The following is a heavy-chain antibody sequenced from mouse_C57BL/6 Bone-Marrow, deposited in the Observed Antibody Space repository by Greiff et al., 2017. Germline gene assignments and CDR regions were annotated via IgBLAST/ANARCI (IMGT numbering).Heavy chain of an antibody. CDR3: ASPGGYDYAYYFDY. CDR2: IHPNSGST. J-gene: IGHJ2*01. V-gene: IGHV1-64*01. D-gene: IGHD2-4*01. Sequence: QVQLKQPGAELVKPGASVKLSCKASGYTFTSYWMHWVKQRPGQGLEWIGMIHPNSGSTNYNEKFKSKATLTVDKSSRTAYMQLCSLTSEDSAVYYCASPGGYDYAYYFDYWGQGTTLTVSS. CDR1: GYTFTSYW.